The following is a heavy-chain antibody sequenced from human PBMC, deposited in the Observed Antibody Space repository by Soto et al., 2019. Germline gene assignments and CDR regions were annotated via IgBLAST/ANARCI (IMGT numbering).Heavy chain of an antibody. CDR3: ASGRDEFDA. CDR2: INHSGNT. CDR1: GASLSDNY. J-gene: IGHJ5*02. V-gene: IGHV4-34*01. Sequence: ASETLSLTCAVYGASLSDNYCNWLRQPPGKGLEWIAEINHSGNTNYNPSRRSRVTITIDTSKNQLSLNLTSVSAADTAVYYCASGRDEFDAWGQGTPVTVSS.